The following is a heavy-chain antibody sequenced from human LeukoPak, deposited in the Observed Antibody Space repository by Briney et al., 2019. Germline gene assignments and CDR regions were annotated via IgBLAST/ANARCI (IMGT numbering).Heavy chain of an antibody. J-gene: IGHJ3*02. V-gene: IGHV3-9*01. CDR1: GFTFDDYA. D-gene: IGHD6-19*01. Sequence: GRSLRLSCAASGFTFDDYAMHWVRQAPGKGLEWVSGISWNSGSIGYADSVKGRFTISRDNAKNSQYLQMNSLRAEDTALYYCAKDAGPIAVAGSAFDIWGQGTMVTVSS. CDR2: ISWNSGSI. CDR3: AKDAGPIAVAGSAFDI.